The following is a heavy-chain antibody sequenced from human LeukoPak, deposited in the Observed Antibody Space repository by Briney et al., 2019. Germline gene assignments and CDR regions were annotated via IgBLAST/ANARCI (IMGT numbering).Heavy chain of an antibody. Sequence: GGSLRLSCAASGFTFSSYALSWVRQAPGKGLEWVSAISGSGDNTYYADSVKGRFTISRDNSKNSLYLQMNSLRAEDTAVYYCARVTQSSYYYYMDVWGKGTTVTISS. J-gene: IGHJ6*03. CDR2: ISGSGDNT. V-gene: IGHV3-23*01. CDR1: GFTFSSYA. CDR3: ARVTQSSYYYYMDV. D-gene: IGHD4-11*01.